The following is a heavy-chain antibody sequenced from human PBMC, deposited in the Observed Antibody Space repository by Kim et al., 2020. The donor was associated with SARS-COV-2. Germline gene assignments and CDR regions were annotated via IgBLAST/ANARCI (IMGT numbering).Heavy chain of an antibody. D-gene: IGHD4-17*01. J-gene: IGHJ4*02. V-gene: IGHV4-59*01. Sequence: IYNPSLSGRVTISVDTSKSQVSLRLSSGTAADTAVYYCARTPDLVRTFDYWGQGTLVTVSS. CDR3: ARTPDLVRTFDY.